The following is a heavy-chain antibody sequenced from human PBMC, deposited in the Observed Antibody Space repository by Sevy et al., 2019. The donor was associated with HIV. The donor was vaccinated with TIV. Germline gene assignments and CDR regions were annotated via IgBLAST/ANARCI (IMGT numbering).Heavy chain of an antibody. CDR2: ISGSGGST. J-gene: IGHJ1*01. CDR3: AKDLRAAANAEYFQH. V-gene: IGHV3-23*01. D-gene: IGHD2-2*01. CDR1: GFTLSSYV. Sequence: GGSLRLSCAASGFTLSSYVMSWVRQAPGKGLECISIISGSGGSTYYADSVKGRFTISRDNSKNTLYLQMNSLRAEDTAVYYCAKDLRAAANAEYFQHWGQGTLVTVSS.